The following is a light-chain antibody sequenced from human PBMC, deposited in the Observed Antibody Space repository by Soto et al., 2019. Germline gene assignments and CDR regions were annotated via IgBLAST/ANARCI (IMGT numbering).Light chain of an antibody. CDR2: EVS. V-gene: IGLV2-14*01. J-gene: IGLJ3*02. CDR3: SSYTRSSTRV. Sequence: QSALTQPASVSGSPGQSITISCTGTSSDVGGYNYVSWYQQHPGKAPKLMIYEVSNRPSGVSNRFSGSKSGNAASLTISGLQAEDEADYYRSSYTRSSTRVFGGGTQLTVL. CDR1: SSDVGGYNY.